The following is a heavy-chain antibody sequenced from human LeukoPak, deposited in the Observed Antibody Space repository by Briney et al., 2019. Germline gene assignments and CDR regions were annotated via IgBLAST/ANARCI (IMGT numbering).Heavy chain of an antibody. CDR2: IYYSGST. J-gene: IGHJ4*03. D-gene: IGHD6-13*01. CDR1: GASISDYY. Sequence: SEALSLTCTVSGASISDYYWSWIRQPPGKGLEWIAYIYYSGSTNYNPSLKSRVTISVDTSKNQFSLKLSSVTAADTAVYYCARAKAAVGIDYFDYWGQGTTVTVSS. V-gene: IGHV4-59*01. CDR3: ARAKAAVGIDYFDY.